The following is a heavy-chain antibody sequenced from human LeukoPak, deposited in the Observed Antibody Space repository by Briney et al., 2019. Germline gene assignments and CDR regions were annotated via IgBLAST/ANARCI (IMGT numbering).Heavy chain of an antibody. Sequence: GGSLRLSCAASGFTFNLNRIHWVRQVPGKGREWISWIETDGSTSGYLRSVQGRFTVSRDNAKSTVHLQMNSLRAEDTATYYCARDQVGTMPLDFWGQGTLVTVSS. V-gene: IGHV3-74*01. CDR1: GFTFNLNR. D-gene: IGHD1-26*01. J-gene: IGHJ4*02. CDR3: ARDQVGTMPLDF. CDR2: IETDGSTS.